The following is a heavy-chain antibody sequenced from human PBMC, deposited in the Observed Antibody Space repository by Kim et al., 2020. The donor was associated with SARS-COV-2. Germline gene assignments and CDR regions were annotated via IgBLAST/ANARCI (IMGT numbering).Heavy chain of an antibody. CDR1: GFTFSSYA. V-gene: IGHV3-23*01. CDR3: AKGTKMTTVTPFDY. J-gene: IGHJ4*02. D-gene: IGHD4-4*01. Sequence: GGSLRLSCAASGFTFSSYAMNWVRQAPGKGLEWVSAISSSGSSTYYADSVKGRFTISRDNSKNTLYLQMNSLRAEDTAVYYCAKGTKMTTVTPFDYWGQGTLVTVSS. CDR2: ISSSGSST.